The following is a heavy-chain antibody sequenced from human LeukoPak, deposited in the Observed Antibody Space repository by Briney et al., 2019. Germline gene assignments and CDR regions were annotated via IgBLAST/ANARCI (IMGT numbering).Heavy chain of an antibody. CDR3: ARDDYYYGMDV. Sequence: SETLSLTCAASGGSISSGGYSWSWIRQPPGKGLEWIGYIYHSGHTYYNPSLKSRVTISVDKSKNQFSLKPSSVTAAGTAVYYCARDDYYYGMDVWGKGTTVTVSS. J-gene: IGHJ6*04. CDR2: IYHSGHT. CDR1: GGSISSGGYS. V-gene: IGHV4-30-2*01.